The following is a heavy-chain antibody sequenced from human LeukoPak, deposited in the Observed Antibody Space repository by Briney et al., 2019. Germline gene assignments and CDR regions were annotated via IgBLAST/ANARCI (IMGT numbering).Heavy chain of an antibody. D-gene: IGHD2-2*01. V-gene: IGHV3-21*01. Sequence: GGSLRLSCAASGFTFSSYSVNWVRQAPGKGLEWVSSISSSSSYIYYADSVKGRFTISRDNAKNSLYLQMNSLRAEDTAVYYCARAAQYCSSTSCYEWFDPWGQGTLVTVSS. CDR3: ARAAQYCSSTSCYEWFDP. CDR2: ISSSSSYI. J-gene: IGHJ5*02. CDR1: GFTFSSYS.